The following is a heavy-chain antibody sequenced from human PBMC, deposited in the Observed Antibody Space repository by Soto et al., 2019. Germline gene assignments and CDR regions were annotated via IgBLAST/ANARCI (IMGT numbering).Heavy chain of an antibody. CDR3: VRVNDGVYYDSSGYYDF. CDR2: IIPIFGTA. V-gene: IGHV1-69*13. D-gene: IGHD3-22*01. Sequence: SVKVSCKASGGTFSSYAISWVRQAPGQGLEWMGGIIPIFGTANYAQKFQGRVTITADESTSTAYMELRSLRSDDMAVYYCVRVNDGVYYDSSGYYDFWGQGTLVTVSS. CDR1: GGTFSSYA. J-gene: IGHJ4*02.